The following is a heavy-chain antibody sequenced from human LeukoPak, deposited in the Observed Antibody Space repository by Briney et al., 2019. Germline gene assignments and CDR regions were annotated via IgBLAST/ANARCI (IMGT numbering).Heavy chain of an antibody. Sequence: PSETLSLTCTVSGGSISSGDYYWSWIRQPPGKGLEWIGYIYYSGSTYYNPSLKSRVTISVDTSKNQFSLKLSSVTAADTAVYYCARVPIENYDILTGYYMSEDYWGQGTLVTVSS. CDR2: IYYSGST. J-gene: IGHJ4*02. CDR1: GGSISSGDYY. V-gene: IGHV4-30-4*01. D-gene: IGHD3-9*01. CDR3: ARVPIENYDILTGYYMSEDY.